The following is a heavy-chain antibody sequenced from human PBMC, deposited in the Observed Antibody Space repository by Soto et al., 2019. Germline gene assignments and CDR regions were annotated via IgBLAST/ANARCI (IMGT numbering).Heavy chain of an antibody. CDR2: ISAYNGNT. V-gene: IGHV1-18*04. J-gene: IGHJ5*02. Sequence: GASVKVSCKASGYTFTSYGISWVRQAPGQGLEWMGWISAYNGNTNYAQKLQGRVTMTTDTSTSTAYMELRSLRSDDTAVYYCARVAVTIAVRPAENFGFDPWGQGTLVTVSS. CDR3: ARVAVTIAVRPAENFGFDP. CDR1: GYTFTSYG. D-gene: IGHD6-6*01.